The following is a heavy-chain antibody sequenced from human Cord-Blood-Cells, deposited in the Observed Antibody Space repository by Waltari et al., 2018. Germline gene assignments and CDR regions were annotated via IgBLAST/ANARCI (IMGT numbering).Heavy chain of an antibody. Sequence: EVQLVESGGGLVQPGGSLRLSCAASVFTFSSYWMSWVRQAPGKGLEWVANIKQDGSEKYYVDSVKGRFTISRDNAKNSLYLQMNSLRAEDTAVYYCARGWRQLDYWGQGTLVTVSS. CDR1: VFTFSSYW. CDR2: IKQDGSEK. V-gene: IGHV3-7*01. CDR3: ARGWRQLDY. D-gene: IGHD6-13*01. J-gene: IGHJ4*02.